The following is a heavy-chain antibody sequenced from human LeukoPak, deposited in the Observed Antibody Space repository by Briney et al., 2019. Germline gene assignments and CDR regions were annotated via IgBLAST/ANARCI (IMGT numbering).Heavy chain of an antibody. D-gene: IGHD3-10*01. CDR2: IIPIFGTA. V-gene: IGHV1-69*13. J-gene: IGHJ6*04. Sequence: ASVNVSCKASGGTFSSYAISWVRQAPGQGLEWMGGIIPIFGTANYAQKFQGRVTITADESTSTAYMELSSLRSEDTAVYYCARAYGSGSYYVAKYYYYGMDVWGKGTTVTVSS. CDR1: GGTFSSYA. CDR3: ARAYGSGSYYVAKYYYYGMDV.